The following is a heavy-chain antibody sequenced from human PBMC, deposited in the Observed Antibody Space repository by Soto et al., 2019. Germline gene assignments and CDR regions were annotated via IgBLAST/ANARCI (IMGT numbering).Heavy chain of an antibody. D-gene: IGHD4-17*01. Sequence: ASVKVSCKASGYTFTGYYMHWVRQAPGQGLEWMGWINPNSGGTNYAQKFQGWVTMTRDTSTSTVYTEVRSLRSDDTAVYYCARGGRTTAGFDYWGQGTLVTVSS. J-gene: IGHJ4*02. CDR2: INPNSGGT. CDR3: ARGGRTTAGFDY. V-gene: IGHV1-2*04. CDR1: GYTFTGYY.